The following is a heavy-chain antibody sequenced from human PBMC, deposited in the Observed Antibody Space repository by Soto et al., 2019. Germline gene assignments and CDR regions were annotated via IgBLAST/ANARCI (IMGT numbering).Heavy chain of an antibody. V-gene: IGHV4-34*01. J-gene: IGHJ3*01. Sequence: SETLSLTCTVYGGSFSYYYWSWIRQPPGKGLEWIGEINQSGSTNYNPSLKTRVTISLATSKKQFSLRLSSVTAADTAVYYCARGRYYDSSGFPDWGQGTMVTVSS. CDR1: GGSFSYYY. D-gene: IGHD3-22*01. CDR3: ARGRYYDSSGFPD. CDR2: INQSGST.